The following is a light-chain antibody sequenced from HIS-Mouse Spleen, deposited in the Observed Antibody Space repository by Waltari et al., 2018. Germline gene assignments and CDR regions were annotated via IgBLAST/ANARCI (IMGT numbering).Light chain of an antibody. Sequence: QSVLTQPPSASGTPGQRVTISCSGSSSNIGSNYVYWYQQLPGTAPKLLIYRNNQRPSGVPYRFSGSKSGTPASLAISGLRSEDEADYYCAAWDDSLSGPVFGGGTKLTVL. V-gene: IGLV1-47*01. CDR2: RNN. CDR3: AAWDDSLSGPV. CDR1: SSNIGSNY. J-gene: IGLJ3*02.